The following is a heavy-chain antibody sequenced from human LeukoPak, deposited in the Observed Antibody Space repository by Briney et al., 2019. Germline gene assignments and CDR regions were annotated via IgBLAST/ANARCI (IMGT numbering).Heavy chain of an antibody. CDR3: VRGTGYSAYDYDFDY. J-gene: IGHJ4*02. Sequence: GGSLRLSCAASGFTISSYDMHWVRQPRGKGLEWVSAIGTAGDTYYPGSVKGRFTISRENAKNSLYLQMNSLRAGDTAVYYCVRGTGYSAYDYDFDYWGQGTLVTVSS. D-gene: IGHD5-12*01. V-gene: IGHV3-13*04. CDR1: GFTISSYD. CDR2: IGTAGDT.